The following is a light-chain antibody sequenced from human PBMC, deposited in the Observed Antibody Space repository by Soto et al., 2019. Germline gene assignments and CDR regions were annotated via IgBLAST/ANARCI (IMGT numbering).Light chain of an antibody. CDR2: DVS. CDR1: SSDVGGYNY. CDR3: SSYTSSSTPLYV. J-gene: IGLJ1*01. V-gene: IGLV2-14*01. Sequence: QTVLTQPASVSGSPGHSITISCNGTSSDVGGYNYVSWYQQHPGKAPKLMIYDVSNRPSGVSNRFSGSKSGNTASLTISGLQAEDEADYYCSSYTSSSTPLYVFGTGTRSPS.